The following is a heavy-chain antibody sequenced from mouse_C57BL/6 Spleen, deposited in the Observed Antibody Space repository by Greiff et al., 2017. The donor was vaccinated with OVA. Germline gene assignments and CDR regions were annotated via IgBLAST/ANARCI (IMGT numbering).Heavy chain of an antibody. J-gene: IGHJ3*01. CDR1: GYTFTSYW. Sequence: QVQLQQPGAELVMPGASVKLSCKASGYTFTSYWMHWVKQRPGQGLEWIGEIDPSDSYTNYNQKFKGKSTLTVDKSSSTAYMQLSSLTSEDSAVYYCALIYDDYDVGFAYWGQGTLVTVSA. CDR2: IDPSDSYT. CDR3: ALIYDDYDVGFAY. D-gene: IGHD2-4*01. V-gene: IGHV1-69*01.